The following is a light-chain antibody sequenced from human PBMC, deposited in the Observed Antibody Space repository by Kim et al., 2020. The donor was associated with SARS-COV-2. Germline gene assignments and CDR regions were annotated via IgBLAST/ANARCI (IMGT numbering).Light chain of an antibody. V-gene: IGLV3-21*04. CDR2: YDS. J-gene: IGLJ3*02. CDR3: QVWDSSSDHPV. CDR1: NIGSKS. Sequence: APGKTARITVGGNNIGSKSVHWYQQKPGQSPVLVIYYDSDRTSGIPERFSGSNSGNTATLTISRVEAGDEADYYCQVWDSSSDHPVFGGGTQLTVL.